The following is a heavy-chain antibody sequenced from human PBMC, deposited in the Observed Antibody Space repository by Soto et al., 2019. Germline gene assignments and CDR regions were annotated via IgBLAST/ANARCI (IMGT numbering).Heavy chain of an antibody. V-gene: IGHV3-30*18. CDR3: ANDRDGYNVPFDS. J-gene: IGHJ4*02. Sequence: LRLSCAASGFTFSSHGMLWVRQAPGEGLEWVAVISYDGSNKNYADSVKGRFTISRDNSKNTLFLQMNSLRAEDTAVYFCANDRDGYNVPFDSWGQGALVTVSS. D-gene: IGHD1-1*01. CDR1: GFTFSSHG. CDR2: ISYDGSNK.